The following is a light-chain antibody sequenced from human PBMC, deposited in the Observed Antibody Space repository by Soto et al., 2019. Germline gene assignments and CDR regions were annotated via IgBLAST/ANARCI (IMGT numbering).Light chain of an antibody. CDR2: EVN. Sequence: QSVLTQPPSASGSPGQSVAISCTGTSSDVGGYNYVSWYQQHPGKAPKLMIDEVNKRPSGVPDRFSCSKSGNTASLTVSGLQAEDEADYYCSSYAGSSNVFGTGTKVTVL. CDR3: SSYAGSSNV. CDR1: SSDVGGYNY. V-gene: IGLV2-8*01. J-gene: IGLJ1*01.